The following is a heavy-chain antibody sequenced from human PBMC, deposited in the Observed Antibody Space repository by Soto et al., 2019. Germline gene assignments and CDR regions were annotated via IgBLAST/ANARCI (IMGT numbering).Heavy chain of an antibody. CDR3: ARFMYSGSYYNY. CDR1: GGTFSGYA. CDR2: IIPIFGTA. Sequence: SVKVSCKASGGTFSGYAISWVRQAPGQGLEWMGGIIPIFGTANYAQKFQGRVTITADESTSTAYMELSSLRSEDTAVYYCARFMYSGSYYNYWGQGTLVTVSS. V-gene: IGHV1-69*13. J-gene: IGHJ4*02. D-gene: IGHD1-26*01.